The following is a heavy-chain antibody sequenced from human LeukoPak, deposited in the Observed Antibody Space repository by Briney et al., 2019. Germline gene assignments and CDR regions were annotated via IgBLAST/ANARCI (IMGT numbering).Heavy chain of an antibody. D-gene: IGHD4-23*01. CDR3: ARDYGGNSDNWFDP. Sequence: GGSLRLSCAASGFTFSSYSMNWVREAPGKGLEWGSSISSSSSYIYYAESVKGRLTISRDNAKNSLYLQMNSLRAEDTAVYYCARDYGGNSDNWFDPWGQGTLVTVSS. CDR2: ISSSSSYI. J-gene: IGHJ5*02. CDR1: GFTFSSYS. V-gene: IGHV3-21*01.